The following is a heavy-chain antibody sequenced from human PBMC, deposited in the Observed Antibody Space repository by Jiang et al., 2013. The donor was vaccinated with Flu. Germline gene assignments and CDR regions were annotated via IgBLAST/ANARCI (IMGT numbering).Heavy chain of an antibody. CDR1: DTPSPAT. V-gene: IGHV1-46*01. CDR3: ARDRDGDYGLDY. CDR2: INPSGGST. D-gene: IGHD4-17*01. Sequence: SVKVPARHLDTPSPATICTGVRQAPGQGLEWMGIINPSGGSTSYAQKFQGRVTMTRDTSTSTVYMELSSLRSEDTAVYYCARDRDGDYGLDYWGQGTLVTVSS. J-gene: IGHJ4*02.